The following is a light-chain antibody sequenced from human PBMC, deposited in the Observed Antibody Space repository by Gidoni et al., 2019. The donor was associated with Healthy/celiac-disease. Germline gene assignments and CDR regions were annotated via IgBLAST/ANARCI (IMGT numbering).Light chain of an antibody. CDR2: WAS. CDR3: QQYYSSSFT. CDR1: QSVLYISNNKNY. J-gene: IGKJ5*01. Sequence: VTFHFPNSQALSLGERATINSKSSQSVLYISNNKNYLAWYQQKPGQPPTLLIYWASTRESGVPDRFSGSGSGTDFTLTISSLQAEDVAVYYCQQYYSSSFTFGQGTRLEIK. V-gene: IGKV4-1*01.